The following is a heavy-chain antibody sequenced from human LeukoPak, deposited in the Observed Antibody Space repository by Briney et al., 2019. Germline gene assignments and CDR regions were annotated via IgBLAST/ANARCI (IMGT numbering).Heavy chain of an antibody. D-gene: IGHD2-2*02. CDR1: GFTFSSYA. CDR2: ISYDGSNK. Sequence: SGGSRRLSCAASGFTFSSYAMHWVRQAPGKGLEWVAVISYDGSNKYYADSVKGRFTISRDNSKNTLYLQMNSLRAEDTAVYYCARDGVVPAAISDAFDIWGQGTMVTVSS. V-gene: IGHV3-30-3*01. CDR3: ARDGVVPAAISDAFDI. J-gene: IGHJ3*02.